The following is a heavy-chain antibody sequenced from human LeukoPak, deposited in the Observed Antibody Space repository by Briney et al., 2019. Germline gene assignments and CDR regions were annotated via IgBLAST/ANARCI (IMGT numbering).Heavy chain of an antibody. Sequence: ASVKVSCKASGYTFTGYYIHWVRQAPGQGLEWMGWNNPNSGGTNYAQNFQGRVTMSRDTSISTAYMELSRLRSDDTAVYYCARAVGYGSGTYRQYYFDYWGQGTLVTVSS. CDR3: ARAVGYGSGTYRQYYFDY. CDR2: NNPNSGGT. D-gene: IGHD3-10*01. J-gene: IGHJ4*02. CDR1: GYTFTGYY. V-gene: IGHV1-2*02.